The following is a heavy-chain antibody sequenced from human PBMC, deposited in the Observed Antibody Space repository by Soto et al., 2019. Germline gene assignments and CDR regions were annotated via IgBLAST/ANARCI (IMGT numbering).Heavy chain of an antibody. D-gene: IGHD2-15*01. Sequence: EVQLLESGGGLVQPGGSLRLSCAATGFTLRTNGMSWVRQAPGKGLEWVSSIIGSGGDTYYADSLKGRFTISRDNSKNTLYLQLNSLGAEDTALYYCAGHGGYSYLGQGTLVTVSS. CDR1: GFTLRTNG. CDR2: IIGSGGDT. V-gene: IGHV3-23*01. J-gene: IGHJ4*02. CDR3: AGHGGYSY.